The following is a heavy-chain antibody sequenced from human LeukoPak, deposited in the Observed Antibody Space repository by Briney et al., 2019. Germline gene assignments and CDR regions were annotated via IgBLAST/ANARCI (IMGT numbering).Heavy chain of an antibody. Sequence: GGSLRLSCAASGFTFSSYGMYWVRQAPGKGLEWVTVISYDGSNRYYADSVKGRFTISRDNSKNTLYLQMNSLRAEDTAVYYCARRPIKYYYYGMDVWGQGTTVTVSS. CDR2: ISYDGSNR. J-gene: IGHJ6*02. V-gene: IGHV3-30*03. CDR1: GFTFSSYG. CDR3: ARRPIKYYYYGMDV.